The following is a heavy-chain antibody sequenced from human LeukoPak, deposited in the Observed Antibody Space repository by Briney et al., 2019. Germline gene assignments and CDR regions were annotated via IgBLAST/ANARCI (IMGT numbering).Heavy chain of an antibody. J-gene: IGHJ6*02. V-gene: IGHV4-59*01. D-gene: IGHD1-7*01. Sequence: SETLSLTCTVSGGSISSYYWSWIRQPPGKGLEWIGYIYYSGSTNYNPSLKSRVTISVDTSTNQFSLKLSSVTAADTAVYYCARDNWNYGSSMDVWGQGTTVTVSS. CDR3: ARDNWNYGSSMDV. CDR2: IYYSGST. CDR1: GGSISSYY.